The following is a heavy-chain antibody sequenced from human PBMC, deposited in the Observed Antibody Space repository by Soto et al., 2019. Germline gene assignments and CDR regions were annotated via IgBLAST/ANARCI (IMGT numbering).Heavy chain of an antibody. CDR1: GFTFSSYG. V-gene: IGHV3-33*01. CDR3: ARDPQSLVAATPPTYFFDI. Sequence: GGSLRLSCAASGFTFSSYGMHWVRQAPGKGLEWVAVIWYDGSNKYYADSVKGRFTISRDNSKNTLYLQMNSLRAEDTAVYYWARDPQSLVAATPPTYFFDIWGQGKRVPVSS. J-gene: IGHJ3*02. CDR2: IWYDGSNK. D-gene: IGHD2-15*01.